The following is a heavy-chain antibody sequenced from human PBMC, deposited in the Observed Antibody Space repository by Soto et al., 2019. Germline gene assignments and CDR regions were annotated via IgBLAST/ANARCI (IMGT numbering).Heavy chain of an antibody. CDR3: AQDYYDSSGYGCYFDY. CDR2: ISGSGGST. V-gene: IGHV3-23*01. Sequence: PGGSLRLSCVASGFTFSSYAMSWVRQAPGKGLEWVSAISGSGGSTYYADSVKGRFTISRDNSKNTLYLQMNSLRAEDTAVYYCAQDYYDSSGYGCYFDYWGQGTLVTVSS. D-gene: IGHD3-22*01. CDR1: GFTFSSYA. J-gene: IGHJ4*02.